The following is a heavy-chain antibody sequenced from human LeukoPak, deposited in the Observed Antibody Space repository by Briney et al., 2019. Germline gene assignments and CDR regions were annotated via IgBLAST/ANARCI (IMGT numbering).Heavy chain of an antibody. V-gene: IGHV1-2*02. CDR2: LNPNSGDT. J-gene: IGHJ4*02. D-gene: IGHD5-24*01. Sequence: ASVKVSCKASGYTFTDYYMHWVRHAPGQGLEWMGWLNPNSGDTNYAQKFQGRVSMTRDTSISTAYMDLSDLRSDDTAVYYCARGRNIEMTTMSGGSDYGGRGTLVTVSS. CDR1: GYTFTDYY. CDR3: ARGRNIEMTTMSGGSDY.